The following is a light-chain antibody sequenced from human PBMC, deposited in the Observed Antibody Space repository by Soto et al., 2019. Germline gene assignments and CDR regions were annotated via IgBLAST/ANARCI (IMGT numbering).Light chain of an antibody. CDR1: QGVRSN. CDR2: SAS. J-gene: IGKJ4*01. V-gene: IGKV1-9*01. Sequence: DIRLTQSPSFLSASVGDKVTITCRASQGVRSNLAWYQQRPGKAPNLLIFSASTLQSGVPSRFSGSGSGTEFSLTISSLQPEDFATYYCQQTNDYPLTVGGGTKVEI. CDR3: QQTNDYPLT.